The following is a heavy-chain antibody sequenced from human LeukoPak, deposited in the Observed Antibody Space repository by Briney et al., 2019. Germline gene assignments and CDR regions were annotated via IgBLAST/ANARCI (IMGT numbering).Heavy chain of an antibody. Sequence: PGGSLRLSCAASGFTFSSYWMNWARQAPGKGLEWVASINHYGNVNYYVDSVEGRFTISRDNAKNSLYLQMSNLRAEDTAVYFCARGGGLDVWGQGATVTVSS. CDR1: GFTFSSYW. J-gene: IGHJ6*02. V-gene: IGHV3-7*03. D-gene: IGHD3-16*01. CDR2: INHYGNVN. CDR3: ARGGGLDV.